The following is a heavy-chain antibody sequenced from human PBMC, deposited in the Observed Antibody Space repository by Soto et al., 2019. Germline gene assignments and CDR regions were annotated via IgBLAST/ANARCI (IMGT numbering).Heavy chain of an antibody. J-gene: IGHJ1*01. D-gene: IGHD2-21*02. Sequence: QVQLVQSGAEVKKPGSSVKVSCKASGGSFRSNALSWVRQAPGQGLEWMGGIIPIFAIANYAQRFQGRVTITADESTETAYMELSSLRSEDTAVYYCARVGEYCGGACPQYFEHWGQGTLVTVSS. CDR1: GGSFRSNA. CDR3: ARVGEYCGGACPQYFEH. CDR2: IIPIFAIA. V-gene: IGHV1-69*12.